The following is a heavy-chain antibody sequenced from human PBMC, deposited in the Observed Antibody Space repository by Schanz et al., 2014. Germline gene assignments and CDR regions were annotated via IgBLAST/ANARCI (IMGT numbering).Heavy chain of an antibody. J-gene: IGHJ4*02. Sequence: QLHLQESGPGLAKPSETLSLICSVSGGSISTSSRYWGWIRQSPGKGLEWLGSLYYTGKTHYNPSLKSQATISLDTPKNQFSLNMTSVTAADTAVYYCVRHGNYEFWHGPTPQFENWGQGTLVTVS. D-gene: IGHD3-3*01. CDR1: GGSISTSSRY. V-gene: IGHV4-39*01. CDR2: LYYTGKT. CDR3: VRHGNYEFWHGPTPQFEN.